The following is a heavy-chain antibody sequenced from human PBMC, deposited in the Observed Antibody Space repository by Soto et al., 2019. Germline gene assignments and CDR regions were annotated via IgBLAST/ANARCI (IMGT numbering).Heavy chain of an antibody. V-gene: IGHV1-3*01. CDR2: INAGYGNT. Sequence: RASVKVSCKASGYTFSSYAMHWVRQAPEQRLEWMGWINAGYGNTKSSQKFQDRVTISRDTSASTAYMELTSLRSEDTAVYYCARDTGDGTFDFWGQGTLVTVSS. CDR3: ARDTGDGTFDF. CDR1: GYTFSSYA. D-gene: IGHD7-27*01. J-gene: IGHJ4*02.